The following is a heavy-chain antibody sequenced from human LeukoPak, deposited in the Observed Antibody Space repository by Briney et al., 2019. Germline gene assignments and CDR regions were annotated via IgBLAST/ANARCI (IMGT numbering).Heavy chain of an antibody. CDR1: CGSISSYY. CDR3: ARDGNRRDGNWFDP. V-gene: IGHV4-59*01. CDR2: IYYSGST. D-gene: IGHD5-24*01. Sequence: KASETLSLTCTVSCGSISSYYWSWIRQPPGKGLEWIGYIYYSGSTNYSPSLKSRVTISVDTSKNQFSLKLSSVTAADTAVYYCARDGNRRDGNWFDPWGQGTLVTVSS. J-gene: IGHJ5*02.